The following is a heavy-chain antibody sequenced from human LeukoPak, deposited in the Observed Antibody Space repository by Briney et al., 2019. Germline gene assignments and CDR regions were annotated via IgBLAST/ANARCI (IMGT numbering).Heavy chain of an antibody. D-gene: IGHD3-22*01. CDR1: GFTFATYA. V-gene: IGHV3-23*01. CDR3: ATAFYFDSSGPYWYFDL. Sequence: GGSLRLSCAASGFTFATYAMNWVRQAPGKGLEWVSVISGSGGSTYYADSVKGRFTISRDNSKNTLYLEVNSLRAEDTAVYYCATAFYFDSSGPYWYFDLWGRGTLVTVSS. J-gene: IGHJ2*01. CDR2: ISGSGGST.